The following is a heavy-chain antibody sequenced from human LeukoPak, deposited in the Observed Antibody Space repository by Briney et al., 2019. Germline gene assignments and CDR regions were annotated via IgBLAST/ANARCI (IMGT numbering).Heavy chain of an antibody. CDR1: GVSISSYY. D-gene: IGHD5-18*01. V-gene: IGHV4-59*01. CDR3: ARSRKWRGGLDSRGYSYGLNWFDP. J-gene: IGHJ5*02. Sequence: SETLSLTCTVSGVSISSYYWSWIRQPPGKGLEYIGYIYYSGSTNYNPSLKSRVTISVDTSKNQFSLKLTPVTAADTAVYYCARSRKWRGGLDSRGYSYGLNWFDPWGQGTLVTVSS. CDR2: IYYSGST.